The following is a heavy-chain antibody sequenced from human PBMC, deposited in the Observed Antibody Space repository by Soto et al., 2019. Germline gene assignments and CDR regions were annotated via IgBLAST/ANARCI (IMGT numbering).Heavy chain of an antibody. CDR2: ISYDGSNK. CDR3: ARSIAAAGAEYFQH. J-gene: IGHJ1*01. V-gene: IGHV3-30*03. D-gene: IGHD6-13*01. CDR1: GFTFSSYG. Sequence: GGSLRLSCAASGFTFSSYGMHWVRQAPGKGLEWVAVISYDGSNKYYADSVKGRFTISRDNSKNTLYLQMNSLRAEDTAVYYYARSIAAAGAEYFQHWGQGTLVTAPQ.